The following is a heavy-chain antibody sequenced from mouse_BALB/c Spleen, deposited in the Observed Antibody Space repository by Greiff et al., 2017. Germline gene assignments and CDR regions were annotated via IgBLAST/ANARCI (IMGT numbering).Heavy chain of an antibody. CDR3: ARAGDNLYYGWFAY. V-gene: IGHV2-6-7*01. D-gene: IGHD1-1*01. CDR2: IWGDGST. Sequence: QVQLKESGPGLVAPSQSLSITCTASGFSLTGYGVNWVRQPPGKGLEWLGMIWGDGSTDYNSALKSRLSISKDNSKSQVFLKMNSLQTDDTARYYCARAGDNLYYGWFAYWGQGTLVTVSA. J-gene: IGHJ3*01. CDR1: GFSLTGYG.